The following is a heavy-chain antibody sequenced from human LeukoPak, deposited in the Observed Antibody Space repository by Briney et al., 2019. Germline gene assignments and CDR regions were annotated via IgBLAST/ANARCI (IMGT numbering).Heavy chain of an antibody. J-gene: IGHJ5*02. CDR3: ARELGVAGTVTPLFDP. CDR1: GGSISSYY. V-gene: IGHV4-4*07. D-gene: IGHD6-19*01. Sequence: SETLSLTCTVPGGSISSYYWSWIRQPTGKGLEWIGRAHASGGTNYNPSLKSRVTMSIDTSKNQFSLKLTSVSAADTAQYFCARELGVAGTVTPLFDPWGQGTLVTVSS. CDR2: AHASGGT.